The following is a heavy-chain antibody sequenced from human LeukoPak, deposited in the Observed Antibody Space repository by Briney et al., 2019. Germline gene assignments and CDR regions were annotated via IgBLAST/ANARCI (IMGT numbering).Heavy chain of an antibody. V-gene: IGHV1-69*05. Sequence: GSSVKVSCKASGGTFSSYAISWVRQAPGQGLEWMGGIIPIFGTANYAQKFQGRVTITTDESTSTAYMELSSLRSEDTAVYYCAIEHCSSTSCSYYFDYWGQGTLVTVSS. CDR3: AIEHCSSTSCSYYFDY. CDR2: IIPIFGTA. CDR1: GGTFSSYA. D-gene: IGHD2-2*01. J-gene: IGHJ4*02.